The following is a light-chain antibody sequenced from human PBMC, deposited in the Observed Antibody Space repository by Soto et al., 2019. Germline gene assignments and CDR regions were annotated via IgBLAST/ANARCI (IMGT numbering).Light chain of an antibody. J-gene: IGKJ1*01. V-gene: IGKV3-20*01. Sequence: EVLMTQSPATLSVSPGEIATLSCRASQYICSNLACYQQKPGQAPRLLIYGASTRATGIPDRFSGSGSATDFTLTISRLESEDFAVYYCQQYGGSPPWTFGQGTKVDI. CDR1: QYICSN. CDR2: GAS. CDR3: QQYGGSPPWT.